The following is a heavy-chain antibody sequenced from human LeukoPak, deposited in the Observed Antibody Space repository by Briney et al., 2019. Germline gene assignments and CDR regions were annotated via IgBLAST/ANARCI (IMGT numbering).Heavy chain of an antibody. J-gene: IGHJ4*02. CDR2: ISYDGSNK. D-gene: IGHD5-24*01. Sequence: PGRSLRLSCAASGFTFSSYGMHWVRQAPGKGLEWVAVISYDGSNKYYADSVKGRFTISRDNSKNTPYLQMNSLRAEDTAVYYCANEWEMATLGGGPADYWGQGTLVTVSS. CDR3: ANEWEMATLGGGPADY. CDR1: GFTFSSYG. V-gene: IGHV3-30*18.